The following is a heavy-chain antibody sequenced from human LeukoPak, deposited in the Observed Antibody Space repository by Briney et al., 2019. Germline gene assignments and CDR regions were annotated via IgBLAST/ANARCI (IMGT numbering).Heavy chain of an antibody. J-gene: IGHJ4*02. CDR1: GGSFSGYY. D-gene: IGHD2/OR15-2a*01. CDR2: INHSGST. Sequence: KTSETLSLTFAVYGGSFSGYYWSWIRQPPGKGLEWIGEINHSGSTNYNPSLKSRVTISVDTSKNQFSLKLSSVTAADTAVYYCARTIGLTPFDYWGQGTLVTVSS. V-gene: IGHV4-34*01. CDR3: ARTIGLTPFDY.